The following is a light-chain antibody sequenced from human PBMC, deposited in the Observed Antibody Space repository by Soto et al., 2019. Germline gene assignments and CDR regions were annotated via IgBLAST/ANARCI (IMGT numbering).Light chain of an antibody. CDR1: QSVSSN. Sequence: EIVMTKSPAALSVSPGERATLSCRASQSVSSNLAWYQQKPGQAPRLLVYGASTRPTGIPTRFSGSGSGTEFTLTISSLQSEDFAVYFCQQYNYWPTFGQGTRLEIK. J-gene: IGKJ5*01. CDR2: GAS. CDR3: QQYNYWPT. V-gene: IGKV3-15*01.